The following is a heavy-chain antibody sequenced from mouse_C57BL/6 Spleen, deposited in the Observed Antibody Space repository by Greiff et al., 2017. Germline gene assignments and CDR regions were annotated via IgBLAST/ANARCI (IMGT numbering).Heavy chain of an antibody. CDR1: GYAFSSSW. CDR2: IYPGDGDT. V-gene: IGHV1-82*01. CDR3: ARDSSPRYFDV. J-gene: IGHJ1*03. D-gene: IGHD1-1*01. Sequence: VKLVESGPELVKPGASVKISCKASGYAFSSSWMNWVKQRPGKGLEWIGRIYPGDGDTNYNGKFKGKATLTADKSSSTAYMQLSSLTSEDSAVYFCARDSSPRYFDVWGTGTTVTVSS.